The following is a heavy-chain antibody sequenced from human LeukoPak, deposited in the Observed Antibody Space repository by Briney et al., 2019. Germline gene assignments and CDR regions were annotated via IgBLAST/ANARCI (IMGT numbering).Heavy chain of an antibody. CDR1: GFTLSSYA. V-gene: IGHV3-23*01. CDR2: ISDSGVTA. CDR3: ANLNAPYWGNFDY. J-gene: IGHJ4*02. Sequence: GGSLRLSCAASGFTLSSYAMTWVRQAPGQGLDWVSGISDSGVTAYYADSVKGRFTISRDNSKSTLYLQMNSLKVEDTAVYYCANLNAPYWGNFDYWGQGTLVTVSS. D-gene: IGHD3-16*01.